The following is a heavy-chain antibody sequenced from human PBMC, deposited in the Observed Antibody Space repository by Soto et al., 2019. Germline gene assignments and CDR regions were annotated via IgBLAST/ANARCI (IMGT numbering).Heavy chain of an antibody. CDR3: ARGPGTVHYGMDV. V-gene: IGHV4-4*02. J-gene: IGHJ6*02. Sequence: QVQLQESGPGLVKPSGTLSLTCAVSGGSISSSNWWSWVRQRPGKGLEWIGEIYHSGSTNYNPSLKSRVTISVDKSTNQFSLKLSSVTAADTAVYYCARGPGTVHYGMDVWGQGTTVTVSS. CDR2: IYHSGST. CDR1: GGSISSSNW.